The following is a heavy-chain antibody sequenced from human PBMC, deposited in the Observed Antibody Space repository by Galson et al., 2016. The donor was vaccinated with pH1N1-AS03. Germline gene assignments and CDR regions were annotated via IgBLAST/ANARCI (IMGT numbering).Heavy chain of an antibody. CDR2: INTDETKT. CDR3: ARGILGDAVGLDS. V-gene: IGHV3-74*01. J-gene: IGHJ4*02. D-gene: IGHD3-16*01. CDR1: GFTFSNAW. Sequence: SLRLSCAASGFTFSNAWMSWVRQAPGGGLVWVSRINTDETKTYYADSVEGRFAISRDIAKNTVYLQMNSLGPEDTAVYYCARGILGDAVGLDSWGQGTLVTVSS.